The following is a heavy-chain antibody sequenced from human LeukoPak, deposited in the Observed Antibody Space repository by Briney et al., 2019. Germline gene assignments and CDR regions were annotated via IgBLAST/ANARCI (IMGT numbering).Heavy chain of an antibody. D-gene: IGHD5-18*01. CDR3: ARDLWDTAPFGY. Sequence: GGSLGLSCAASGFTFSSYAMHWVRQAPGKGLEWVAVISYDGSNKYYADSVKGRFTISRDNSKNTLYLQMNSLRAEDTAVYYCARDLWDTAPFGYWGQGTLVTVSS. J-gene: IGHJ4*02. CDR1: GFTFSSYA. CDR2: ISYDGSNK. V-gene: IGHV3-30-3*01.